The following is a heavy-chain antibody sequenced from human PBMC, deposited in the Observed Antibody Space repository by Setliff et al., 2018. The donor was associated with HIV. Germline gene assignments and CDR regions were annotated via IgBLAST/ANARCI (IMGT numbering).Heavy chain of an antibody. D-gene: IGHD3-22*01. CDR2: IYYSGST. Sequence: SETLSLTCAVYGGSFSGYYWGWIRQPPGKGLEWIGSIYYSGSTYYNPSLQSRVTISVDTSKNLFSLRLSSVTASDTAVYYCARQAIFGYYDSSGYLDYWGQGTLVTVSS. V-gene: IGHV4-39*01. CDR3: ARQAIFGYYDSSGYLDY. J-gene: IGHJ4*02. CDR1: GGSFSGYY.